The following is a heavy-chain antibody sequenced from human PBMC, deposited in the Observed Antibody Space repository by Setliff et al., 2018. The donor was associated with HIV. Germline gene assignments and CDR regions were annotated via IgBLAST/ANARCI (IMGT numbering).Heavy chain of an antibody. CDR1: GDFSNIQW. CDR3: AKQPGGHSFFDH. J-gene: IGHJ4*02. D-gene: IGHD1-1*01. Sequence: SETLSLTCTVSGDFSNIQWWTWMRQSPGLGLQWIGSIHHSGSTYYDPSLKNRVTLPVDTSNNQVSLTLTSVTAADTAVYYRAKQPGGHSFFDHWGQGILVTVSS. V-gene: IGHV4-59*11. CDR2: IHHSGST.